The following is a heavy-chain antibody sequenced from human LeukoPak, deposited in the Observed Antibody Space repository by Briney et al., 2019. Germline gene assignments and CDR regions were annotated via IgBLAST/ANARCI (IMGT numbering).Heavy chain of an antibody. D-gene: IGHD5/OR15-5a*01. Sequence: PGGSLRLSCAASGFSFTNAWMNWLRQAPGKGLEWVGRIKSKTDGGAIHYAAPVRGRFSISRDDSINTVYLQMDSLKADDTAVYYCLTRLRSTIGVDYWGQGTLVTVSS. CDR2: IKSKTDGGAI. V-gene: IGHV3-15*01. CDR1: GFSFTNAW. CDR3: LTRLRSTIGVDY. J-gene: IGHJ4*01.